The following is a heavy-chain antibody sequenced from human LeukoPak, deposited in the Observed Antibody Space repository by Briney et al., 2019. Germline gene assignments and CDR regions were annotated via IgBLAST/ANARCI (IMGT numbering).Heavy chain of an antibody. CDR2: IYTSGST. Sequence: KPSETLSLTCTVSGGSISSYYWSWIRQPAGKGLEWIGRIYTSGSTNYNPSLKSRVTMSVDTSKNQFSLKLSSVTAADTAVYYCARDRLSGSYSPLVPDAFDIWGQGTMVTVSS. D-gene: IGHD1-26*01. CDR3: ARDRLSGSYSPLVPDAFDI. V-gene: IGHV4-4*07. J-gene: IGHJ3*02. CDR1: GGSISSYY.